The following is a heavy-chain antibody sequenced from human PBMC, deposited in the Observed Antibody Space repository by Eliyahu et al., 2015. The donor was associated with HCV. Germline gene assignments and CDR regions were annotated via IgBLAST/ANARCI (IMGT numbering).Heavy chain of an antibody. CDR2: IXSXSNYI. CDR1: GFTFSSYS. Sequence: EVHLVESGGGLVKPGGSLRLSCXASGFTFSSYSMXXVRQAPGKGLXWVSSIXSXSNYIYYADSVKGRFTIXRDNAKNSLSLQMNSLRAEDTAVYYCARRSITIFGVVIGGSGGDGDYYFDYWGQGTLVTVSS. CDR3: ARRSITIFGVVIGGSGGDGDYYFDY. V-gene: IGHV3-21*01. D-gene: IGHD3-3*01. J-gene: IGHJ4*02.